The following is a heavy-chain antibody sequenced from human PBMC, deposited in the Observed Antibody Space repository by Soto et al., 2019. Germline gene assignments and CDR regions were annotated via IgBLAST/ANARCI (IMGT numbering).Heavy chain of an antibody. J-gene: IGHJ6*02. CDR3: ARNMVRGVHPPYYGMDV. V-gene: IGHV3-33*01. CDR1: GFTFSSYG. Sequence: GGSLRLSCAASGFTFSSYGMHWVRQAPGKGLEWVEVIWYDGSNKYYVDSVKGRFTISRDNSKNTLYLQMNSLRAEDTAVYYCARNMVRGVHPPYYGMDVWGQGTTVTVSS. CDR2: IWYDGSNK. D-gene: IGHD3-10*01.